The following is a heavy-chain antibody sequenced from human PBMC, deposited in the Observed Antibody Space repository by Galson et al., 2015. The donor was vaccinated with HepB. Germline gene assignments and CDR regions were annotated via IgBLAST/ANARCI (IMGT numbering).Heavy chain of an antibody. Sequence: SVKVSCKASGYTFISYGITWVRQAPGRGLEWMGWISTYNGHTNYAQNFQGRVTMTTDTSTRTAYMDLRSLRSDDTAVYYCARGSRELLLPSNWFDPWGQGTLVTVSS. CDR1: GYTFISYG. CDR3: ARGSRELLLPSNWFDP. D-gene: IGHD1-26*01. J-gene: IGHJ5*02. CDR2: ISTYNGHT. V-gene: IGHV1-18*04.